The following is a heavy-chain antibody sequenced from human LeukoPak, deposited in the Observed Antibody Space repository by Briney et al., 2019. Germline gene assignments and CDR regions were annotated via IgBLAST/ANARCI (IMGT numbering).Heavy chain of an antibody. CDR2: ISWNSGSI. J-gene: IGHJ4*02. Sequence: GGSLRLSCAASGFTFDDYAMHWVRQAPGKGLEWVSGISWNSGSIGYADSVKGRFTISRDNAKNSLYLQMNSLRAEDTALYYCAKGFHGSGSYFDYWGQGTLVTVSS. CDR3: AKGFHGSGSYFDY. D-gene: IGHD3-10*01. V-gene: IGHV3-9*01. CDR1: GFTFDDYA.